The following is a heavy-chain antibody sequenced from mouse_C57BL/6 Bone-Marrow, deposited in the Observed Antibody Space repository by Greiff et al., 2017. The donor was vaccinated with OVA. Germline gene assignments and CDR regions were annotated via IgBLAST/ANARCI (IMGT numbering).Heavy chain of an antibody. V-gene: IGHV1-64*01. CDR3: ARSGVLATPYAMDY. Sequence: QVQLQQPGAELVKPGASVKLSCKASGYTFTSYWMHWVKQRPGQGLEWIGMIHPNSGSTNYNEKFKSKAPLTVDKSSSTAYMQLSSLTSEDSAVYYCARSGVLATPYAMDYWGQGNSVTVSS. J-gene: IGHJ4*01. D-gene: IGHD1-1*01. CDR1: GYTFTSYW. CDR2: IHPNSGST.